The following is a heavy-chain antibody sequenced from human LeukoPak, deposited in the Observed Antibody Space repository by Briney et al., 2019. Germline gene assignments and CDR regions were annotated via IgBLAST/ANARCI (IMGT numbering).Heavy chain of an antibody. CDR2: ISHSGGAT. Sequence: GESLKISCKGSGYSFTSYWIGWVRQMPGKGLEWVSTISHSGGATHYADSVKGRFTISRDNSKNTVSLQMSSLRVEDTAVYYCANFKGKDGIKDHFDYWGQGTLVTVSS. D-gene: IGHD5-24*01. CDR1: GYSFTSYW. V-gene: IGHV3-23*01. J-gene: IGHJ4*02. CDR3: ANFKGKDGIKDHFDY.